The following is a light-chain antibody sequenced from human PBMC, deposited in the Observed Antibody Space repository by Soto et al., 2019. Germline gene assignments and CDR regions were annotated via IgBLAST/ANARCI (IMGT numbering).Light chain of an antibody. V-gene: IGLV2-14*01. Sequence: QSALTQPASVSGSPGQSITISCTGTSSDVGVYKYVSWYQQHPGKAPKLMIYEVSNRPSGVSNRFSGSKSGNTASLTISGLQAEDEADYYCNSYRSGSTLVFGGGTKLSVL. CDR2: EVS. CDR1: SSDVGVYKY. J-gene: IGLJ2*01. CDR3: NSYRSGSTLV.